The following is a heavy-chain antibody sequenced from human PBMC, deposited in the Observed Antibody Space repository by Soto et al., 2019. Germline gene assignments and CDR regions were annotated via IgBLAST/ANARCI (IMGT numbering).Heavy chain of an antibody. V-gene: IGHV1-69*08. D-gene: IGHD3-22*01. J-gene: IGHJ4*02. CDR2: IIPILGIA. Sequence: QVQLVQSGAEVKKPGSSVKVSCKASGGTFSSYTISWVRQAPGQGLEWMGRIIPILGIANYAQKFQGRVTITADKSTSTAYMELISLRSEDTAVYYCARDAYYYDISGSPFDYWGQGTLVTVSS. CDR3: ARDAYYYDISGSPFDY. CDR1: GGTFSSYT.